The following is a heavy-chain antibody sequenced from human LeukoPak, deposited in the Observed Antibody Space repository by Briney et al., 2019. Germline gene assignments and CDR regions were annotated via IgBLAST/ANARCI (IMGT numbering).Heavy chain of an antibody. CDR2: INTNTGNP. D-gene: IGHD6-19*01. CDR3: AREGQSSGWCLDY. V-gene: IGHV7-4-1*02. Sequence: ASVKVSCKASGGTFSNYAISWVRQAPGQGLEWMGGINTNTGNPTYAQGFTGRFVFSLDTSVSTAYLQISSLKAEDTAVYYCAREGQSSGWCLDYWGQGTLVTVSS. CDR1: GGTFSNYA. J-gene: IGHJ4*02.